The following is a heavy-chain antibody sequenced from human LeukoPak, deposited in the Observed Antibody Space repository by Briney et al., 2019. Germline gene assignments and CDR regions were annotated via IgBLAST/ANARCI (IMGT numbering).Heavy chain of an antibody. V-gene: IGHV3-72*01. J-gene: IGHJ4*02. D-gene: IGHD2-8*01. CDR1: GFTFSDHY. CDR2: SKSKTYNYIT. CDR3: ARDLGYCTNGVCHTRFDY. Sequence: SGGSLRLSCAASGFTFSDHYMDWVRQAPGKGLEWIGRSKSKTYNYITQYAAFVQGRLTISRDNSKNSLYLQINSLKTEDTAVYYCARDLGYCTNGVCHTRFDYWGQGTLVAVSS.